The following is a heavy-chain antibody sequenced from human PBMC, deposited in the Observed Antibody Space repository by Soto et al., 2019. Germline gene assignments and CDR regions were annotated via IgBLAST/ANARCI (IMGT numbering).Heavy chain of an antibody. CDR3: ARDRLRGYDSSGFYS. D-gene: IGHD3-22*01. Sequence: ASVKVSCKASGYTFTGYYMQWVRQAPGQGLEWMGWINPSDGNRNFAQKFEDRVTMTTATSTNTVFLELRSLKSDDTAIYYCARDRLRGYDSSGFYSWGQGTMVTVSS. CDR1: GYTFTGYY. CDR2: INPSDGNR. J-gene: IGHJ4*02. V-gene: IGHV1-2*02.